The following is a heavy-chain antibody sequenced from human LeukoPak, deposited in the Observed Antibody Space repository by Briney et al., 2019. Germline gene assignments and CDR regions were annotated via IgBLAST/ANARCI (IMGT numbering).Heavy chain of an antibody. CDR1: GLTFSGYD. J-gene: IGHJ4*02. CDR3: ARDGRWGGGSDFDY. D-gene: IGHD5-24*01. V-gene: IGHV3-30*03. Sequence: GGSLRLSCAASGLTFSGYDMHWVRQAPGKGLEWVAVISYDGSNKYYADSVKGRFTFSRDNSKNTLYLQMNTLRAEDTAVYYCARDGRWGGGSDFDYWGQGTLVTVSS. CDR2: ISYDGSNK.